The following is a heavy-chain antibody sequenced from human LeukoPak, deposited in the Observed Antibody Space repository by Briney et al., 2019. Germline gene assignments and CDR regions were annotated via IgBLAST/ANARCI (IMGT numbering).Heavy chain of an antibody. V-gene: IGHV4-59*12. CDR2: IYYSGST. D-gene: IGHD2-15*01. CDR1: GGSISSYY. CDR3: ARSRAGARLVWYFDL. Sequence: PSETLSLTCTVSGGSISSYYWSWIRQPPGKGLEWIGYIYYSGSTNYNPSLKSRVTMSVDTSKNQFSLKLSSVTAADTAVYYCARSRAGARLVWYFDLWGRGTLVTVSS. J-gene: IGHJ2*01.